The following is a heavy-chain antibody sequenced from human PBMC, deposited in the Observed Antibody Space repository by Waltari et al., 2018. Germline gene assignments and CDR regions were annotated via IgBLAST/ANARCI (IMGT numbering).Heavy chain of an antibody. V-gene: IGHV4-59*01. CDR2: IYHSGST. CDR3: ARGGFGGSIYYMDV. J-gene: IGHJ6*03. Sequence: QVQLQESGPGLVKPSETLSLSCTVSGASISSYHWTWIRQPPGKGLEWIGCIYHSGSTNYSPSFKSRVTLSVDTSRNQFSLKLTSVTAADTAVYYCARGGFGGSIYYMDVWGKGTTVTVSS. CDR1: GASISSYH. D-gene: IGHD2-15*01.